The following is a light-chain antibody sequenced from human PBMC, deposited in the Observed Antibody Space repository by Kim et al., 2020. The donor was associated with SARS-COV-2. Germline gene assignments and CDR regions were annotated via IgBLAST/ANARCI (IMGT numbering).Light chain of an antibody. CDR1: SCSIASNY. V-gene: IGLV6-57*02. Sequence: GKTVTISCTGSSCSIASNYVQWYQQRPGSAPTPVIYEDNQRPSGVPDRFSGSIDSSSNSASLTISGLKTEDEADYYCQSYDSSFWVFGGGTQLTVL. CDR2: EDN. J-gene: IGLJ3*02. CDR3: QSYDSSFWV.